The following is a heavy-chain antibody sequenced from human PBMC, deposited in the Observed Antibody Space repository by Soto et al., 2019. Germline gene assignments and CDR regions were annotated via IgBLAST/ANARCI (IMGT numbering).Heavy chain of an antibody. Sequence: GGSLRLSCAASGFTFSSYEMNWVRQAPGKGLEWVSYISSSGSTIYYADSVKGRFTISRDNAKNSLYLQMNSLRAEDTAVYYCARSPNGGWYPSAYYYYGMDVWGQGTTVTVSS. J-gene: IGHJ6*02. D-gene: IGHD6-19*01. CDR2: ISSSGSTI. CDR3: ARSPNGGWYPSAYYYYGMDV. V-gene: IGHV3-48*03. CDR1: GFTFSSYE.